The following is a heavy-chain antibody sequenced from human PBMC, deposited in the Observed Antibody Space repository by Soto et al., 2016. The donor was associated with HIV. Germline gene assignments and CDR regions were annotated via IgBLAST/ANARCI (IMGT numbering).Heavy chain of an antibody. CDR1: GFTFSSYA. Sequence: EVQLLESGGGLVQPGGSLRLSCAASGFTFSSYAMSWVRQAPGKGLEWVSAISGSGGSTYYADSVKGRFTISRDNSKNTLYLQMNSLRAEDTAVYYCAKMARFGIFGVVNRAFDIWGQGTMVTVSS. V-gene: IGHV3-23*01. CDR3: AKMARFGIFGVVNRAFDI. D-gene: IGHD3-3*01. J-gene: IGHJ3*02. CDR2: ISGSGGST.